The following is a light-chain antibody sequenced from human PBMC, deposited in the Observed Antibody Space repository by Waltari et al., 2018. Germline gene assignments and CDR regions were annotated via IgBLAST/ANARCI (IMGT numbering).Light chain of an antibody. Sequence: CRASQSVSSNLAWYQQKPGQAPRLLIYGASTRATGIPARFSGSGSGTDFTLTISSLQSEDFAVYYCLHYNNWPHWTFGQGTKVEIK. V-gene: IGKV3-15*01. CDR1: QSVSSN. J-gene: IGKJ1*01. CDR3: LHYNNWPHWT. CDR2: GAS.